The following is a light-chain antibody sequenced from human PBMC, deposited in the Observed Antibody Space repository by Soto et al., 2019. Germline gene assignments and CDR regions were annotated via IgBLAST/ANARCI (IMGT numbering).Light chain of an antibody. CDR1: SSDVGGYNY. J-gene: IGLJ1*01. CDR3: SSYTSSSTPLYV. V-gene: IGLV2-14*01. Sequence: QSALTQPASVSGSRGQSITISCTGTSSDVGGYNYVSWYQQHPGKAPKLMIYEVSNRPSGVSNRFSGSKSGNTASLTISGLQAEDEADYYCSSYTSSSTPLYVFGTGTKLTVL. CDR2: EVS.